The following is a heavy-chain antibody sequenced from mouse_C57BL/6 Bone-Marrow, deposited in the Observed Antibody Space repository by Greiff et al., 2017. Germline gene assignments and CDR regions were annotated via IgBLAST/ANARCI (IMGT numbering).Heavy chain of an antibody. D-gene: IGHD1-1*01. CDR2: IYPGDGDT. CDR1: GYAFSSYW. J-gene: IGHJ1*03. V-gene: IGHV1-80*01. Sequence: VQLQQSGAELVKPGASVKISCKASGYAFSSYWMNWVKQRPGKGLEWIGQIYPGDGDTNYNGKFKGKATLTADKSSSTAYMQLSSLTSEDAAVYVCARDYGRSYIWYFDVWGTGTTVTVSS. CDR3: ARDYGRSYIWYFDV.